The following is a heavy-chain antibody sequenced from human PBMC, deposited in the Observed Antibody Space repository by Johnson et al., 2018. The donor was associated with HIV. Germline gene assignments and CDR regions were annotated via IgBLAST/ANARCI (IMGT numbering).Heavy chain of an antibody. CDR2: IKQDGSEK. V-gene: IGHV3-7*01. CDR3: AREGPSERAGFDI. J-gene: IGHJ3*02. CDR1: GYSFSHYW. Sequence: MMLVESGGGLVQPGGSLTLPCVASGYSFSHYWMSWVRQAPGKGLEWVANIKQDGSEKYYVDSVKGRFTISRDNSKNTLYLQMNSLRADDTAVYYCAREGPSERAGFDIWGQGTKVTVAS.